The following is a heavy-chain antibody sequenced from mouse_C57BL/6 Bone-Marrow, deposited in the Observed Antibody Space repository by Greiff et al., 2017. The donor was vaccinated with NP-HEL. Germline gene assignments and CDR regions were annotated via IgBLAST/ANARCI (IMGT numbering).Heavy chain of an antibody. CDR3: ARHETWGSNYYCAMDY. V-gene: IGHV5-9*01. Sequence: EVQLVESGGGLVKPGGSLKLSCAVSGFTFSSYTMSWVRQTPEKRLEWVATISGGGGNTYYPDSVKGRCTFTRDNAKNTLYLQMSSLRSEDTALYYCARHETWGSNYYCAMDYWGQGTSVTVSS. CDR2: ISGGGGNT. D-gene: IGHD2-5*01. CDR1: GFTFSSYT. J-gene: IGHJ4*01.